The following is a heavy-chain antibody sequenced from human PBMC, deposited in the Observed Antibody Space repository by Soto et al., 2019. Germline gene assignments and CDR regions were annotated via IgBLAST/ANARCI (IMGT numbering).Heavy chain of an antibody. CDR3: ARTDTVTTLDY. Sequence: QVQLQESGPGLVKPSETLSLTCTVSGGSVSSGSYYWSWIRQPPGKGLEWIGYIYYSGSTNYNPSIKSRVTISVDTATNQFSLKLSSVTAADTAVYYCARTDTVTTLDYWGQGTLVTVSS. D-gene: IGHD4-17*01. V-gene: IGHV4-61*01. CDR2: IYYSGST. CDR1: GGSVSSGSYY. J-gene: IGHJ4*02.